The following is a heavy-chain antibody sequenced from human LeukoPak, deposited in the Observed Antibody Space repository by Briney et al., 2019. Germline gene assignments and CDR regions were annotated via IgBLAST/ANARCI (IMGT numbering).Heavy chain of an antibody. V-gene: IGHV1-46*01. J-gene: IGHJ3*02. D-gene: IGHD4-17*01. CDR2: INPSGGST. CDR3: ARDRPLYGDYGDAFDI. Sequence: ASVTVSFKASGYTFTSYYMHWVRQAPGQGVEGMGIINPSGGSTSSAQKFQGRVTMTRDTSTSTVYMELSSLRSDDTAVYYCARDRPLYGDYGDAFDIWGQGTMVTVSS. CDR1: GYTFTSYY.